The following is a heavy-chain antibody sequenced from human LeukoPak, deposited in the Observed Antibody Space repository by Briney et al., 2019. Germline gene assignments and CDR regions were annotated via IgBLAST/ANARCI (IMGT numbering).Heavy chain of an antibody. V-gene: IGHV3-7*01. Sequence: PGVSLRLSCAASGFDFSDYWMSWVRQAPGKGLEWVANLKHDGREKSYVDSVKGRFSISRDNAKNSLYLQIDSLRAEDTAVYYCATDSGAQRYWGQGTLATVSS. CDR2: LKHDGREK. J-gene: IGHJ4*02. D-gene: IGHD1-26*01. CDR3: ATDSGAQRY. CDR1: GFDFSDYW.